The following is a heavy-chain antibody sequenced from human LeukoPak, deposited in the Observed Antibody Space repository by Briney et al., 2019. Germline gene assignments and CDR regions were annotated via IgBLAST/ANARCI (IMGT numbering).Heavy chain of an antibody. J-gene: IGHJ5*02. D-gene: IGHD1-26*01. Sequence: GGSLRLSCAASGLTFKNYWMNWVRQAPGKGLEWVSGISGSGVNTYYVDSVKGRFTISRDNSKNTLYLQMNSLRAEDTAVYYCAKGPGHPNQWDLNWFDPWGQGTLVTVSS. CDR3: AKGPGHPNQWDLNWFDP. V-gene: IGHV3-23*01. CDR2: ISGSGVNT. CDR1: GLTFKNYW.